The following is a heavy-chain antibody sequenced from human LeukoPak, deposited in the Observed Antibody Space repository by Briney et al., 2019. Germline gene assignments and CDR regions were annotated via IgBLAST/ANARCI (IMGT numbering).Heavy chain of an antibody. V-gene: IGHV4-39*07. CDR1: GGSMSSCSYI. D-gene: IGHD6-19*01. Sequence: AETLTLPCTVSGGSMSSCSYIWARIRQPRGGGLVWIVSIYYSGSTYYKPSLKSRVTISVDTSKNQFSLKLSSVTAEDTAVYYCASYPDISAWYIDYWGQGTLVTVSS. J-gene: IGHJ4*02. CDR2: IYYSGST. CDR3: ASYPDISAWYIDY.